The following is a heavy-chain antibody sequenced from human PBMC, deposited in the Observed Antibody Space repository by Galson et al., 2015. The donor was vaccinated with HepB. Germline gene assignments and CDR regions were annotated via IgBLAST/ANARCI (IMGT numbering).Heavy chain of an antibody. CDR2: IIPIFGTA. D-gene: IGHD3-22*01. Sequence: SVKVSCKASGYTFTSYGISWVRQAPGQGLEWMGGIIPIFGTANYAQKFQGRVTITADESTSTAYMELRSLRSDDTAVYYCARDTAGVVVITPFDYWGQGTLVTVSS. J-gene: IGHJ4*02. V-gene: IGHV1-69*13. CDR1: GYTFTSYG. CDR3: ARDTAGVVVITPFDY.